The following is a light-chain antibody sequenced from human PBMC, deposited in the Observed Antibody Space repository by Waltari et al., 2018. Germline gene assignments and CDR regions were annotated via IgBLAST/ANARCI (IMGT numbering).Light chain of an antibody. Sequence: QSALTQPASVSGSPGQSITISCTGISSDVGSYSSVPWYQDHPGQGPKVIIYDVSDRPSGVSARFSGYKSGNTASLTISGLQAEDEADYYCSSQSSDNVVLFGGGTKVTVL. J-gene: IGLJ3*02. CDR2: DVS. CDR3: SSQSSDNVVL. CDR1: SSDVGSYSS. V-gene: IGLV2-14*03.